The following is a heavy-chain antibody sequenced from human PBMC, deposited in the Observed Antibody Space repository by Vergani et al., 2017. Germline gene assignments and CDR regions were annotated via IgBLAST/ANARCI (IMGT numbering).Heavy chain of an antibody. CDR1: GGSISSYY. Sequence: QVQLQESGPGLVKPSETLSLTCTVSGGSISSYYWSWIRQPPGKGLEWIGYIYHSGSTYYNPSLKSRVTISIDTSKNQFSLKLSSVTAADTVVYYCARVEGELPPDYWGQGTLVTGSS. CDR3: ARVEGELPPDY. CDR2: IYHSGST. D-gene: IGHD2-15*01. V-gene: IGHV4-59*08. J-gene: IGHJ4*02.